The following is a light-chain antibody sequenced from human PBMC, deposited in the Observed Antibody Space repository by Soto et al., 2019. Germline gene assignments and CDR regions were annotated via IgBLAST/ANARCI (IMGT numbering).Light chain of an antibody. V-gene: IGKV1-5*03. Sequence: DIQMTQSPSTLSASVGDRVTITCRASQSIRTWLAWYQQRSGKAPKLLIYKASTLQSGVPSRCSGSGSGTEFTLTISSLQPGDVGTYSGQQYDSYWYSCGQGNKVEVK. CDR2: KAS. CDR1: QSIRTW. J-gene: IGKJ2*03. CDR3: QQYDSYWYS.